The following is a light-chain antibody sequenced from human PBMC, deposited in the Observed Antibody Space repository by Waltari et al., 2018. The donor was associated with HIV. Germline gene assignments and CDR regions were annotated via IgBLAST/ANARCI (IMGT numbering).Light chain of an antibody. CDR3: HVWDISSDVV. Sequence: SYVLTQPPSVSLAPGQTARFTRGGTNTAGTNAHWYQQKRVQHPLVRGYADTDRPSEIPERFSGSNSGNTATLTISRVEAGDEADYYCHVWDISSDVVFGGGTKLTVL. CDR1: NTAGTN. J-gene: IGLJ2*01. V-gene: IGLV3-21*02. CDR2: ADT.